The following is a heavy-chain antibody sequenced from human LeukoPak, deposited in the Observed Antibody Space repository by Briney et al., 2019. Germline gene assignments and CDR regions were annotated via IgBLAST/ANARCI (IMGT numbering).Heavy chain of an antibody. Sequence: GGSLRLSCAASGFTFSSYWMHWVRQAPGKGLVWVSRINSDGSSTSYADSVKGRFTISRDNAKNTLYLQMNSLRAEDTAVYYCANPPRAFDWLFDVWGKGTTVTVSS. D-gene: IGHD3-9*01. CDR2: INSDGSST. V-gene: IGHV3-74*01. CDR3: ANPPRAFDWLFDV. CDR1: GFTFSSYW. J-gene: IGHJ6*04.